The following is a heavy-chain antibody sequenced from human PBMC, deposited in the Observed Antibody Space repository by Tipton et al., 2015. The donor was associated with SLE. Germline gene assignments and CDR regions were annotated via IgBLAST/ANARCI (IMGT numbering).Heavy chain of an antibody. V-gene: IGHV4-59*04. J-gene: IGHJ5*02. Sequence: TLSLTCTVSGGSITSYYWSWIRQPPGKGLEWIGSVHYSGSTYYNPSLMSRVTISVDTSKNQFSLKLSPVTAADTAVYYCARRTGDYYDNGGPAQGFDPWGQGTLVPVSS. D-gene: IGHD3-22*01. CDR2: VHYSGST. CDR3: ARRTGDYYDNGGPAQGFDP. CDR1: GGSITSYY.